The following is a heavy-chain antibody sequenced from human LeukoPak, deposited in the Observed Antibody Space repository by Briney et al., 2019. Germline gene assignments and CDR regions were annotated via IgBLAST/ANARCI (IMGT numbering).Heavy chain of an antibody. V-gene: IGHV4-59*01. Sequence: PSETLSLTCTVSGGSISSYYWSWIRQPPGKGLEWIGYIYYSGSTNYNPSLKSRVTISVDTSKNQFSLKLSSVTAADTAVYYCARQNYDSSSDAFDIWGQGTMVTVSS. CDR1: GGSISSYY. J-gene: IGHJ3*02. D-gene: IGHD3-22*01. CDR3: ARQNYDSSSDAFDI. CDR2: IYYSGST.